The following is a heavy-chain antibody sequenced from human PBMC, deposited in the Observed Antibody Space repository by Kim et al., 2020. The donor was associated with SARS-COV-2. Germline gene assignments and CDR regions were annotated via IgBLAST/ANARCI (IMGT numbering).Heavy chain of an antibody. CDR3: ARSVVVLRDDAFDV. CDR1: GGSLNSYY. D-gene: IGHD3-22*01. CDR2: LYYSGST. Sequence: SETLSLTCTVSGGSLNSYYWSWIRQSPGKGLEWIGYLYYSGSTNYNPSLKSRVTISVDTSKNQFSLKLTSVTAADMAVYYCARSVVVLRDDAFDVWGQGTMVTVSS. J-gene: IGHJ3*01. V-gene: IGHV4-59*13.